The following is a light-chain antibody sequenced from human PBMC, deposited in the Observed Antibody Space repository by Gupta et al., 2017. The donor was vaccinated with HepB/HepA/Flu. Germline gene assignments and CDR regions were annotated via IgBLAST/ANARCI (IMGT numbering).Light chain of an antibody. CDR1: SSDVGRYNY. V-gene: IGLV2-8*01. J-gene: IGLJ1*01. CDR3: SSNAGRNNV. Sequence: QSALTQPPSASGSPVQSVTLSCTGTSSDVGRYNYVSWYQQHPGKAPNLMIYEVSKRPSGFTDRSSGSKSGNTAYLTVSGLQAEDEADYYCSSNAGRNNVFGTGTKVTVL. CDR2: EVS.